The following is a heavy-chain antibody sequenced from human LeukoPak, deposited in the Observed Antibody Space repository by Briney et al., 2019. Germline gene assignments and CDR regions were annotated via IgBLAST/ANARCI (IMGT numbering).Heavy chain of an antibody. V-gene: IGHV3-9*01. Sequence: GGSLRLSCAASGFTFDDYAMHWVRQAPGKGLEWVSGISWNSGSIGYADSVKGRFTISRDNAKNSLYLQMNSLRAEDTALYYCAKGTNYYDSSGHFDYWGQGTLVTVSS. J-gene: IGHJ4*02. CDR3: AKGTNYYDSSGHFDY. D-gene: IGHD3-22*01. CDR2: ISWNSGSI. CDR1: GFTFDDYA.